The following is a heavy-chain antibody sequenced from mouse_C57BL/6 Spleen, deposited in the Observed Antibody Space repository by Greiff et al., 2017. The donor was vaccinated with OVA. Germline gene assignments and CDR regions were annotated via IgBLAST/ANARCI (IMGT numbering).Heavy chain of an antibody. CDR2: IYPGSGST. Sequence: QVLLKQPGAELVKPGASVKMSCKASGYTFTSYWITWVKQRPGQGLEWIGDIYPGSGSTNYNEKFKSKATLTVDTSSSTAYMQLSSLTSEDSAVYYCAKGGYGAMDYWGQGTSVTVSS. J-gene: IGHJ4*01. V-gene: IGHV1-55*01. CDR1: GYTFTSYW. CDR3: AKGGYGAMDY. D-gene: IGHD1-1*02.